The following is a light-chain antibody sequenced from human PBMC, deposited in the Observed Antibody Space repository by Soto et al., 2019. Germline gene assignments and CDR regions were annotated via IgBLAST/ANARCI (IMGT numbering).Light chain of an antibody. CDR2: HAS. J-gene: IGKJ2*01. Sequence: EIVLTQSPGTLSLSPGERATLSCRASQSVGSSYLAWYEHKPGQAPRLLIHHASSRATGIPDRFSVSGSGTDFNLTISRLEPEDFAVYYCQQYGSSPVAFGQGTKLEIK. CDR1: QSVGSSY. V-gene: IGKV3-20*01. CDR3: QQYGSSPVA.